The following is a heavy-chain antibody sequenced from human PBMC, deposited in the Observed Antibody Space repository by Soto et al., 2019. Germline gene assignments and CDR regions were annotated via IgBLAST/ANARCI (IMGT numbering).Heavy chain of an antibody. Sequence: EVRLLESGGGLVQPEGSLRLSCEGSGFIFSDYGISWVRQSPEKGLQWVSAMSGSGGSRYYADSVKGRFTISRDNSKNTVYLQMCSLRGDDTAIYYCAKTFGSNWLLDYWGQGTLATVSS. D-gene: IGHD1-26*01. CDR3: AKTFGSNWLLDY. V-gene: IGHV3-23*01. CDR2: MSGSGGSR. J-gene: IGHJ4*02. CDR1: GFIFSDYG.